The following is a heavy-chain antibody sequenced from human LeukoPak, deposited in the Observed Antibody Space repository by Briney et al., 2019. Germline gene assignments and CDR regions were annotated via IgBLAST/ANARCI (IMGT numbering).Heavy chain of an antibody. D-gene: IGHD6-13*01. V-gene: IGHV3-20*04. Sequence: PGGSLRLSCAASGFTFDDYGMSWVRQAPGKGLEWVSGINWNGGSTGYADSVKGRFTISRDNAKNSLYLQMNSLRAEDTAVYYCARLRGKYSSSWYLDYWGQGTLVTVSS. CDR3: ARLRGKYSSSWYLDY. CDR1: GFTFDDYG. J-gene: IGHJ4*02. CDR2: INWNGGST.